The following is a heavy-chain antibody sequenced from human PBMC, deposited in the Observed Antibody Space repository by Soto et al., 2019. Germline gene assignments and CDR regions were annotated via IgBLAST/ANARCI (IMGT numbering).Heavy chain of an antibody. J-gene: IGHJ6*03. D-gene: IGHD4-17*01. Sequence: ASVKVSCKASGYTFTSYAMHWVRQAPGQRLEWMGWINAGNGNTKYSQKFQGRVTITRDTSASTAYMELSSLRSEDTAVYYCASGPRIRTAYYYYYYYMDVCGKGTTVTVSS. CDR2: INAGNGNT. CDR1: GYTFTSYA. CDR3: ASGPRIRTAYYYYYYYMDV. V-gene: IGHV1-3*01.